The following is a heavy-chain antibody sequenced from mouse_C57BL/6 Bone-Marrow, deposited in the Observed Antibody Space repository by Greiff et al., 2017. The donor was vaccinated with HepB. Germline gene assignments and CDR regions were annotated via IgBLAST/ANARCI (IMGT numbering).Heavy chain of an antibody. CDR2: IYPGSGST. J-gene: IGHJ2*01. CDR3: ARCYYYGSSYYFDY. D-gene: IGHD1-1*01. V-gene: IGHV1-55*01. CDR1: GYTFTSYW. Sequence: VQLQQPGAELVKPGASVKMSCKASGYTFTSYWITWVKQRPGQGLEWIGDIYPGSGSTNYNEKSKSKATLTVDTSSSTAYMQLSSLTSEDSAVYYCARCYYYGSSYYFDYWGQGTTLTVSS.